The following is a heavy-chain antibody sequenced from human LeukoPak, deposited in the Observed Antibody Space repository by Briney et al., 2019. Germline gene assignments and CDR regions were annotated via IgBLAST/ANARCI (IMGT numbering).Heavy chain of an antibody. CDR3: ARDRYGDYAVDY. Sequence: SVKVSCKASGGTFSSYAISWVRQAPGQGLEWTGRIIPILGIANYAQKFQGRVTITADKSTSTAYMELSSLRSEDTAVYYCARDRYGDYAVDYWGQGTLVTVSS. J-gene: IGHJ4*02. CDR2: IIPILGIA. CDR1: GGTFSSYA. V-gene: IGHV1-69*04. D-gene: IGHD4-17*01.